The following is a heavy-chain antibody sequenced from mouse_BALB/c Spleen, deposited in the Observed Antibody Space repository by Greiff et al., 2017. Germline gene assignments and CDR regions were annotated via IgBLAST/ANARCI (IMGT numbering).Heavy chain of an antibody. V-gene: IGHV1-14*01. CDR2: INPYNDGT. CDR1: GYTFTSYY. J-gene: IGHJ4*01. D-gene: IGHD2-14*01. Sequence: VQLQQPGAELVKPGASVKLSCKASGYTFTSYYMHWVKQKPGQGLEWIGYINPYNDGTKYNEKFKGKATLTSDKSSSTAYMELSSLTSEDSAVYYCARRKVREYYAMDYWGQGTSVTVSS. CDR3: ARRKVREYYAMDY.